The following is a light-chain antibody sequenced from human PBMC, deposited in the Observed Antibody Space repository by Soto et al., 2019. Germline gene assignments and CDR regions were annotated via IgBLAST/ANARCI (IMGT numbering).Light chain of an antibody. V-gene: IGKV1-5*03. Sequence: DIQMTQSPSTLSASVGDRVTITCRASQSIRSWLAWYQQKPGKAPNLLIYKASSLESGVPSRFSGSGSGTQCTLTISSLQPDDFATYYCQQYESYSVTFGQGTRLEIK. CDR1: QSIRSW. J-gene: IGKJ5*01. CDR3: QQYESYSVT. CDR2: KAS.